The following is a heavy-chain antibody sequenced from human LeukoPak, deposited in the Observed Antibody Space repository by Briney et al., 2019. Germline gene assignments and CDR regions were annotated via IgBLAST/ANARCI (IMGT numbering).Heavy chain of an antibody. Sequence: GRSLRLSCAASGFTFSSYAMHWVRQAPGKGLEWVAVISYDGSNKYYADSVKGRFTISRDNSKNTLYLQMNSLRAEDTAVYYCAKDLGVRNNDYWGQGTLVTVSS. J-gene: IGHJ4*02. CDR1: GFTFSSYA. D-gene: IGHD3-16*01. CDR3: AKDLGVRNNDY. V-gene: IGHV3-30-3*01. CDR2: ISYDGSNK.